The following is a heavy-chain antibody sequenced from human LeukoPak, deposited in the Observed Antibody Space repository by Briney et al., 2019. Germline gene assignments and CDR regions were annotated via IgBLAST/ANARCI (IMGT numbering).Heavy chain of an antibody. V-gene: IGHV3-23*01. J-gene: IGHJ4*02. CDR3: ARGVYWSLDY. Sequence: PGGSLRLSCAISGFIFNTNGMNWVRQSPVKGLEWLATIAGGDESTYYADSVKGRFAISRDNSKNTVFLHMNSLRVEDTAVYYCARGVYWSLDYWGQGTPVTVSS. CDR2: IAGGDEST. D-gene: IGHD1-1*01. CDR1: GFIFNTNG.